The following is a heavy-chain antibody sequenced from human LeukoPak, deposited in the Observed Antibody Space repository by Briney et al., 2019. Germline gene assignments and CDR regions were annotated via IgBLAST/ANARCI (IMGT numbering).Heavy chain of an antibody. CDR2: INPNRGGT. D-gene: IGHD7-27*01. CDR3: SRGPHWDPHFDF. CDR1: GFTFTAYY. V-gene: IGHV1-2*02. Sequence: ASVRVSCKASGFTFTAYYMHWVRQAPGQRLEWMGWINPNRGGTNYAQKFQGRVIMTWDTSISTASMELSRLRSDDTAVYYCSRGPHWDPHFDFWGQGTLVTVSS. J-gene: IGHJ4*02.